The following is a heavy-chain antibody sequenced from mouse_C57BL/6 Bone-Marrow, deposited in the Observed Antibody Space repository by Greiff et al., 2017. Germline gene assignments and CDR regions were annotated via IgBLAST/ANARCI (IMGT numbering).Heavy chain of an antibody. V-gene: IGHV3-6*01. Sequence: EVQRVESGPGLVKPSQSLSLTCSVTGYSITSGYYWNWIRQFPGNKLEWMGYISYDGSNNYNPSLKNRISITRDTSKNQFFLKLNSVTTEDTATYYCARDVPYAMDYWGQGTSVTVSS. J-gene: IGHJ4*01. CDR3: ARDVPYAMDY. CDR1: GYSITSGYY. CDR2: ISYDGSN.